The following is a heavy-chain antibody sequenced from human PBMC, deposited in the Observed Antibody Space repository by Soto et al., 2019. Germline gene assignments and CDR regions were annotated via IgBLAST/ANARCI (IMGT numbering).Heavy chain of an antibody. J-gene: IGHJ5*02. V-gene: IGHV4-39*01. Sequence: PSETLSLTCTVSGGSISSSSYYWGWIRQPPGKGLEWIGSIYYSGSTYYNPSLKSRVTISVDTSKNQFSLKLSSVTAADTAVYYCARPRPYSSSWYMGTGWFDPWGQGTLVTVSS. CDR3: ARPRPYSSSWYMGTGWFDP. D-gene: IGHD6-13*01. CDR1: GGSISSSSYY. CDR2: IYYSGST.